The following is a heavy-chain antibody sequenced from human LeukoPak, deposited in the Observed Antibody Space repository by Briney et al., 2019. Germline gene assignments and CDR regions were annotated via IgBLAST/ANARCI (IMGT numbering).Heavy chain of an antibody. Sequence: PSETLSLTCTVSGGSISSYDWSWIRQPPGKGLDWIWYIYYSGSTNYNPSLKSRVTISVDTSKNQFSLKLRSVTAADTAVYYCARNYGSGGAFDIWGQGTMVTVSS. J-gene: IGHJ3*02. CDR3: ARNYGSGGAFDI. CDR1: GGSISSYD. D-gene: IGHD3-10*01. CDR2: IYYSGST. V-gene: IGHV4-59*01.